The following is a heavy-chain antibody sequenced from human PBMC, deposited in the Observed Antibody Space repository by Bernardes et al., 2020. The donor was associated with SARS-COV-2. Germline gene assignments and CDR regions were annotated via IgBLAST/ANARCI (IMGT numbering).Heavy chain of an antibody. V-gene: IGHV1-18*01. CDR2: INAYNGNT. Sequence: ASVKVSCKASGYTFTSYGISWVRQAPGQGLEWMGWINAYNGNTDSAQKLQGRVTMTTDTSTRTAYMELRSLRSDDTAVYYCARDILRQPYYDSRSQSFDYWGQGTLVTVSS. CDR3: ARDILRQPYYDSRSQSFDY. D-gene: IGHD3-22*01. CDR1: GYTFTSYG. J-gene: IGHJ4*02.